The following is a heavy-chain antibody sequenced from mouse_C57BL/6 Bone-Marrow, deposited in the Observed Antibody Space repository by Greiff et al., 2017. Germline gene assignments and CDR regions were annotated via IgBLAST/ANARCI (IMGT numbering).Heavy chain of an antibody. V-gene: IGHV1-64*01. CDR1: GYTFTSYW. Sequence: QVQLKQPGAELVKPGASVKLSCKASGYTFTSYWMHWVKQRPGQGLEWIGVIDPNSGSTNYNEKFKSKATLTVDKSSSTAYMQLSSLTSEDSAVYYCARPYAPYAMDYWGQGTSVTVSS. CDR3: ARPYAPYAMDY. J-gene: IGHJ4*01. CDR2: IDPNSGST.